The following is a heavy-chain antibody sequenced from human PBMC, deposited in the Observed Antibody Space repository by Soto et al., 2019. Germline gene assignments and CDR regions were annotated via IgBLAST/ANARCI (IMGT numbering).Heavy chain of an antibody. J-gene: IGHJ4*02. Sequence: SGTLSLTCTVSGGSVSSGSYYWSWIRQPPGKGLEWIGYIYYSGSTNYNPSLKSRVTISVDTSKNQFSLKLSSVTAADTAVYYCARDPTGYGDYACWGQGTLVTVSS. CDR3: ARDPTGYGDYAC. V-gene: IGHV4-61*01. CDR1: GGSVSSGSYY. D-gene: IGHD4-17*01. CDR2: IYYSGST.